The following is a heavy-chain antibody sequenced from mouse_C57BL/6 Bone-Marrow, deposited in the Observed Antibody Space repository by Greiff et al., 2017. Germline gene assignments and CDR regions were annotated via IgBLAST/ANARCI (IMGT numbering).Heavy chain of an antibody. Sequence: VQLQQPGAELVKPGASVKMSCKASGYTFTSYWITWVKQRPGQGLEWIGDIYPGSGSTNYNEKFRSKATLTVDTSSSTAYMQLSSLTSEDSAVYYCASYYYGSSLAYWGQGTLVTVSA. J-gene: IGHJ3*01. D-gene: IGHD1-1*01. CDR2: IYPGSGST. CDR1: GYTFTSYW. V-gene: IGHV1-55*01. CDR3: ASYYYGSSLAY.